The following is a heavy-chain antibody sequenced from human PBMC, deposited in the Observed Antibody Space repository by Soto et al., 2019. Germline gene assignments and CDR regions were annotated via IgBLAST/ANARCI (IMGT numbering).Heavy chain of an antibody. J-gene: IGHJ5*02. D-gene: IGHD4-4*01. CDR1: GFTFTSSA. Sequence: QMQLVQSGPEVKKPGTSVKVSCKASGFTFTSSAVQWVRQARGQRLEWIGWIVVGSGNTNYAQKFQERVTITRDMSTSTAYMELSSLRSEDTAVYYCVAIGSKGMATVTWGQGTLVTVSS. CDR3: VAIGSKGMATVT. V-gene: IGHV1-58*01. CDR2: IVVGSGNT.